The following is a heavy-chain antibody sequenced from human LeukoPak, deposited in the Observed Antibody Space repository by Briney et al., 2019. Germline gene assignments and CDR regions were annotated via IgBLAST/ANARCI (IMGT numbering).Heavy chain of an antibody. Sequence: SETLSLTCAVYGGSFSGHYWSWIRQPPGKGLEWIGEINHSGSTNYNPSLKSRVTISVDTSKNQFSLKLSSVTAADTAVYYCARHRRITMRSRYFDYWGQGTLVTVSS. J-gene: IGHJ4*02. D-gene: IGHD3-10*01. CDR3: ARHRRITMRSRYFDY. CDR1: GGSFSGHY. V-gene: IGHV4-34*01. CDR2: INHSGST.